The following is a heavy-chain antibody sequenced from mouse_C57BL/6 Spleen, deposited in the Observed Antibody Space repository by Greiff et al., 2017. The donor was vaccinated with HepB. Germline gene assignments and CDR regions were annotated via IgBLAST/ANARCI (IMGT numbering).Heavy chain of an antibody. D-gene: IGHD4-1*02. CDR1: GYAFSSSW. J-gene: IGHJ3*01. Sequence: QVQLQQSGPELVKPGASVKISCKASGYAFSSSWMNWVKQRPGKGLEWIGRIYPGDGDTNYNGKFKGKATLTADKSSSTAYMQLSSLTSEDSAVYFFARSLNWAFAYWGQGTLVTVSA. CDR2: IYPGDGDT. CDR3: ARSLNWAFAY. V-gene: IGHV1-82*01.